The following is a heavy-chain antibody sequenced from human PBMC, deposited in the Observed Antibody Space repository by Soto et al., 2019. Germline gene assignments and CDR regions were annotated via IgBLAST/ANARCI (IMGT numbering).Heavy chain of an antibody. Sequence: GGALRLSCAASGFTFSSSNMNWIRQAPGKGLEYVSSISSQGGSTYYADSVKGRFTISRDNSKNTLYLQMSSLRAEDTAVYYCVKDGLPPLLRFLEWSVTYFDYWGQGTLVTVSS. CDR2: ISSQGGST. CDR1: GFTFSSSN. J-gene: IGHJ4*02. CDR3: VKDGLPPLLRFLEWSVTYFDY. V-gene: IGHV3-64D*08. D-gene: IGHD3-3*01.